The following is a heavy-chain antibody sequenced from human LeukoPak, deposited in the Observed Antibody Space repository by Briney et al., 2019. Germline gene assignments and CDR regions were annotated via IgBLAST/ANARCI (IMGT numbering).Heavy chain of an antibody. CDR2: ISAYNGNT. J-gene: IGHJ6*02. CDR1: GYTFTSYG. V-gene: IGHV1-18*01. CDR3: ARDEEDIVVVPAARVGMDV. D-gene: IGHD2-2*01. Sequence: ASVKVSCKASGYTFTSYGISWVRQAPGQGLEWMGWISAYNGNTNYAQKYQGRVTMTTDTSTSTAYMELRSLRSDDTAVYYCARDEEDIVVVPAARVGMDVWGQGTTVTVSS.